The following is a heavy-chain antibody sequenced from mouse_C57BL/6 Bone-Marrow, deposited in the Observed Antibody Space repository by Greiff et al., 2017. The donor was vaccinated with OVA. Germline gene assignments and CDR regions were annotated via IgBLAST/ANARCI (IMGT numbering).Heavy chain of an antibody. D-gene: IGHD2-5*01. CDR2: ISDGGSYT. CDR1: GFTFSSYA. Sequence: EVMLVESGRGLVKPGGSLKLSCAASGFTFSSYAMSWVRQTPEKRLEWVATISDGGSYTYYPDNVKGRFTISRDNAKNNLYLQMSHLKSEDTAIYYCARKAYYSNLYAMDYWGQGTSVTVSS. J-gene: IGHJ4*01. V-gene: IGHV5-4*03. CDR3: ARKAYYSNLYAMDY.